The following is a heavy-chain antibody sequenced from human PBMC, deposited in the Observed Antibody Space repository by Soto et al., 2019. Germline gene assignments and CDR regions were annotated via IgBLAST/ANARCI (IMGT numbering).Heavy chain of an antibody. CDR3: ASSVYCTNGVCFCY. CDR2: IYYSGST. D-gene: IGHD2-8*01. V-gene: IGHV4-31*03. CDR1: GGSISSGGYY. Sequence: KPSETLSLTCTVSGGSISSGGYYWSWIRQHPGKGLEWIGYIYYSGSTYYNPSLKSRVTISVDTSKNQFSLKLSSVTATDTAVYYCASSVYCTNGVCFCYWGQGTLVTVSS. J-gene: IGHJ4*02.